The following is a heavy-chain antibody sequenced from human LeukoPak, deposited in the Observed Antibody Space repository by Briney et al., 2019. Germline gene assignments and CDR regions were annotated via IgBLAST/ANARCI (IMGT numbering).Heavy chain of an antibody. V-gene: IGHV1-69*13. D-gene: IGHD2-2*01. J-gene: IGHJ4*02. CDR2: IIPIFGTA. Sequence: GASVKVSCKASGGTFSSYAISWVRQAPGQGLEWMGGIIPIFGTANYAQKFQGRVTITADESTSTAYMELSSLRSEDRAVYYCARGREDCSSTSCYGYFDYWGQGTLVTVSS. CDR3: ARGREDCSSTSCYGYFDY. CDR1: GGTFSSYA.